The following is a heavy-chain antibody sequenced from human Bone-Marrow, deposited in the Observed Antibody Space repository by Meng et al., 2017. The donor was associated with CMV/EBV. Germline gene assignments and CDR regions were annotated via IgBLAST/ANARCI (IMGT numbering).Heavy chain of an antibody. CDR2: INWNGGSI. V-gene: IGHV3-9*01. D-gene: IGHD3-10*01. J-gene: IGHJ6*02. Sequence: SLKISCAASGFTFDDYAMHWLRQAPGKGLEWVSGINWNGGSIGYADSVKGRFTISRDNAKNCLYLQMNSLRPEDTALYYCAKAFGGDGYYYHMDVWGQGTTVTV. CDR1: GFTFDDYA. CDR3: AKAFGGDGYYYHMDV.